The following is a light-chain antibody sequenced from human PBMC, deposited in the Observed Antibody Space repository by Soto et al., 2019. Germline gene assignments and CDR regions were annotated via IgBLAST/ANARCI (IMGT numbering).Light chain of an antibody. Sequence: QSVLPQPPSASGTPGQRVTISCSGSSSNIGTNTVSWYQHLPGTAPKLLIYNNNQRPSGVPDRFSGSKSGTSASLAISGFQSEDEADYYCAAWDDSLSGHFVFGTGTKVTVL. CDR3: AAWDDSLSGHFV. J-gene: IGLJ1*01. CDR1: SSNIGTNT. CDR2: NNN. V-gene: IGLV1-44*01.